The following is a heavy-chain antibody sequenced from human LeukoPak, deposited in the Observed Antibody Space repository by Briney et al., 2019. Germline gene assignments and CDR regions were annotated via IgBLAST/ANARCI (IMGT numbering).Heavy chain of an antibody. V-gene: IGHV3-30*18. J-gene: IGHJ3*02. Sequence: PGRSLRLSCAASGFTFNNYGMHWVRRAPGKGLEWVAVISDDGSTKYYADSVKGRFTISRDNSKNTMYLQMNSLRAEDTAVYYCAKDMGTFGVVINTDAFDIWGQGTMVTVSS. CDR1: GFTFNNYG. CDR2: ISDDGSTK. D-gene: IGHD3-3*01. CDR3: AKDMGTFGVVINTDAFDI.